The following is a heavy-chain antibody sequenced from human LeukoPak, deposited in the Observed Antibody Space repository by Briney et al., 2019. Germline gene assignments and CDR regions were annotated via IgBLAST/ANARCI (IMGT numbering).Heavy chain of an antibody. D-gene: IGHD2-21*02. CDR2: ISSGSSYT. CDR3: ARDPRDFREYFQH. Sequence: GGSLRLSCAASGFTFSSYSMNWVRQAPGKGLEWVSSISSGSSYTHYADSVKGRFTISRDNAKNSLYLQMNSLRAEDTAVYYCARDPRDFREYFQHWGQGTLVTVSS. V-gene: IGHV3-21*01. J-gene: IGHJ1*01. CDR1: GFTFSSYS.